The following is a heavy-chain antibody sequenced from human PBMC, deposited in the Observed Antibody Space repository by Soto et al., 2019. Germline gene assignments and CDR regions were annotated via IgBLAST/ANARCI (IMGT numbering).Heavy chain of an antibody. CDR3: ARDGSERPATY. V-gene: IGHV4-59*01. CDR1: GGSISTYY. CDR2: FYNGGTT. D-gene: IGHD3-10*01. Sequence: SETLSLTCTVSGGSISTYYWIWIRQPPGKGLEWIGVFYNGGTTNYSPSLKSRVTISADTSKNQFSLKLNSVTAAVTAVYYCARDGSERPATYWGQGILVTVSS. J-gene: IGHJ4*02.